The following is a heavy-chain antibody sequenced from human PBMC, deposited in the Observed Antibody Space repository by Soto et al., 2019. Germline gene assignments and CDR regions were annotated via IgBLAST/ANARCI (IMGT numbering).Heavy chain of an antibody. Sequence: GGSLRLSCAASGFTFSSYAMSWVRQAPGKGLEWVSAISGSGGSTYYADSVKGRFTISRDNSKNTLYLQMNSLRAEDTAVYYCAKDRGLMVYATNFDYWGQGTLVTVSS. D-gene: IGHD2-8*01. V-gene: IGHV3-23*01. CDR1: GFTFSSYA. J-gene: IGHJ4*02. CDR3: AKDRGLMVYATNFDY. CDR2: ISGSGGST.